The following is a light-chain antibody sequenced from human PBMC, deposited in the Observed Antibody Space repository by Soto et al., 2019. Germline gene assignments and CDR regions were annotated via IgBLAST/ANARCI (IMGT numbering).Light chain of an antibody. V-gene: IGKV1-5*03. CDR2: KAS. J-gene: IGKJ1*01. Sequence: DIQMTQSPSTLSASVGDRVTITCRASQSISSWLAWYQQKPGKAPKLLIYKASSLESGVPSRFSGSGSGTEFTLAISSLQPDDFATYYCQQYNSYRTFGQGTRWISN. CDR3: QQYNSYRT. CDR1: QSISSW.